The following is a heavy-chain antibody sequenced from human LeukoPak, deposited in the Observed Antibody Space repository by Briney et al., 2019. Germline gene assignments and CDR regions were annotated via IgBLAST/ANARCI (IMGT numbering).Heavy chain of an antibody. V-gene: IGHV3-48*02. CDR2: ISSSSSSI. D-gene: IGHD3-10*01. J-gene: IGHJ4*02. Sequence: GGSLRLSCAASGFTFSSYSMNWVRQAPGKGLEWVSYISSSSSSIYYADSVKGRFTISRDNAKNSLYLQMNSLRDEDTAVYYCAREYYYGSGSSFDYWGQGTLVTVSS. CDR3: AREYYYGSGSSFDY. CDR1: GFTFSSYS.